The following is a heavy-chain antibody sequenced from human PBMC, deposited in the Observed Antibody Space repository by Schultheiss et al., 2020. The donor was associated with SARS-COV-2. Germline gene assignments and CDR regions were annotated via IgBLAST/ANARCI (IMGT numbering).Heavy chain of an antibody. CDR1: GFTFDDYA. CDR2: IYSGGST. D-gene: IGHD4/OR15-4a*01. CDR3: ARALRYYYMDV. V-gene: IGHV3-53*04. J-gene: IGHJ6*03. Sequence: GESLKISCAASGFTFDDYAMHWVRQAPGKGLEWVSVIYSGGSTYYADSVKGRFTISRHNSKNTLYLQMNSLRAEDTAVYYCARALRYYYMDVWGKGTTVTVSS.